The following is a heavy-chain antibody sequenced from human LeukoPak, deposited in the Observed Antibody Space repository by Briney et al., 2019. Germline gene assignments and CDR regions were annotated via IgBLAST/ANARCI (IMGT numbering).Heavy chain of an antibody. V-gene: IGHV6-1*01. J-gene: IGHJ2*01. D-gene: IGHD6-13*01. CDR2: TYYRSKWYN. CDR3: ARDIQQLGAPGAQPWYFDL. CDR1: GDTVSSNSAA. Sequence: SQTLSLTCALSGDTVSSNSAAWNWIRQSRSRGLEWLGRTYYRSKWYNDYAVSVKSRITINPDTSKNQFSLQLNSVTPEDTAVYYCARDIQQLGAPGAQPWYFDLWGRGTLVTVSS.